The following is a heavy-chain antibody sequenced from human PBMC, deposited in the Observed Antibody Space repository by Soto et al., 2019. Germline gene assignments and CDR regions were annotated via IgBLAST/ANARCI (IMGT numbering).Heavy chain of an antibody. D-gene: IGHD6-25*01. CDR1: GGSISSSSYY. Sequence: SETRSLTCTVSGGSISSSSYYWVWIRQPPGKGLEWIGSIHYSGSTYYNPSLKSRVTISVDTSKNQFSLKLSSVTAADTAVYYCARRMRSGGEFDYWGQGTLVTVSS. CDR3: ARRMRSGGEFDY. V-gene: IGHV4-39*01. CDR2: IHYSGST. J-gene: IGHJ4*02.